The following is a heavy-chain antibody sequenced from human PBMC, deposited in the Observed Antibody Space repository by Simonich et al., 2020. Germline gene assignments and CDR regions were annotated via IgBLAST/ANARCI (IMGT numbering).Heavy chain of an antibody. V-gene: IGHV3-7*01. CDR3: ARDGLGTAYYYYMDV. CDR1: GFTFSSYW. CDR2: KKQDGSEK. Sequence: EVQLVESGGGLVQPGGSLRLSCAASGFTFSSYWMSWVRQAPGKGLEGGAKKKQDGSEKYYVDSVKGRFTISRDNAKNSLYLQMNSLRAEDTAVYYCARDGLGTAYYYYMDVWGKGTTVTVSS. D-gene: IGHD7-27*01. J-gene: IGHJ6*03.